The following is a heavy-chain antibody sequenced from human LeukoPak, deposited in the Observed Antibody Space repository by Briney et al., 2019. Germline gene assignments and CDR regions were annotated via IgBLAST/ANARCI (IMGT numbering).Heavy chain of an antibody. D-gene: IGHD3-22*01. CDR2: IKQDGSEK. CDR3: AKDLGTYYYDSSGHEPNWFDP. J-gene: IGHJ5*02. CDR1: GFSFSSFW. V-gene: IGHV3-7*01. Sequence: GGSLRLSCAASGFSFSSFWMSWVRQGPGKGLEWVANIKQDGSEKYYVDSVKGRFTISRDNSKNTLYLQMNSLRAEDTAVYYCAKDLGTYYYDSSGHEPNWFDPWGQGTLVTVSS.